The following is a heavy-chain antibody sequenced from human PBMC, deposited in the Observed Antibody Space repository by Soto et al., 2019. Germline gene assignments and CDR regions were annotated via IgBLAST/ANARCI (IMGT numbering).Heavy chain of an antibody. V-gene: IGHV4-31*03. J-gene: IGHJ6*02. Sequence: QVQLQESGPGLVKPSQTLSLTCTVSGGSISSVGYYWSWIRQHPGKGLEWIGYIYYSGSTYYNPYVKSRVTISVDTSKNQFSLKLSAVTAADTAVYYCARDFTDSSGPTLGMGVWGQGTTVTVSS. CDR3: ARDFTDSSGPTLGMGV. CDR2: IYYSGST. CDR1: GGSISSVGYY. D-gene: IGHD6-19*01.